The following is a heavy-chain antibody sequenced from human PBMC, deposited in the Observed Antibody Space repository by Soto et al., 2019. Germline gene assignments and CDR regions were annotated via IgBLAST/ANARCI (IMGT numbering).Heavy chain of an antibody. J-gene: IGHJ4*02. CDR3: AKELGGYSYGYELDY. CDR2: ISWNSGTK. CDR1: GFTFDSYA. Sequence: EVQLVDSGGGLVQPGRSLRLSCPAAGFTFDSYAMHWVRQAPGKGLAWVSSISWNSGTKGYADSVKGRFTISRDNAKNCLYLQMDSLRAEDTALYYCAKELGGYSYGYELDYWGQGTLVTVSS. D-gene: IGHD5-18*01. V-gene: IGHV3-9*01.